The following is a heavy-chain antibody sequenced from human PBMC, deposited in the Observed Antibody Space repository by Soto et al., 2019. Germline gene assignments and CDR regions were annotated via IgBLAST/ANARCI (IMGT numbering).Heavy chain of an antibody. CDR3: TIVRVADSALDH. CDR2: MSYGGSDT. J-gene: IGHJ4*02. CDR1: GFIFSNNG. D-gene: IGHD3-10*02. V-gene: IGHV3-30*02. Sequence: PGGSQRLSCVGSGFIFSNNGMHWVRQTPGKGLEWVAFMSYGGSDTFYADSVKGRFTISRDNSKNTLFLHMSNLRAEDTAMYYCTIVRVADSALDHWGQGTLVTVSS.